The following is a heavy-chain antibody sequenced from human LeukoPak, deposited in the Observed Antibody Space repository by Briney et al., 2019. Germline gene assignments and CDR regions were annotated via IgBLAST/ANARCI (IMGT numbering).Heavy chain of an antibody. CDR1: GFTYSIYD. J-gene: IGHJ5*02. CDR3: AKATIYYDSSGSYGMGFDP. Sequence: PGGSLRLSCAASGFTYSIYDMHCLPQAPGKGLEWVAFIRYDGSNKYYADSVKGRFTISRDNSKNTLYLQMNSLRAEDTAVYYCAKATIYYDSSGSYGMGFDPWGQGALVTVSS. CDR2: IRYDGSNK. D-gene: IGHD3-22*01. V-gene: IGHV3-30*02.